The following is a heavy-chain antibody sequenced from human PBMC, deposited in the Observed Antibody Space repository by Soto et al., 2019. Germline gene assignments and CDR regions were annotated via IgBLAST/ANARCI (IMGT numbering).Heavy chain of an antibody. J-gene: IGHJ3*01. V-gene: IGHV3-73*01. D-gene: IGHD2-8*01. CDR3: TILDAPGDRAFEL. Sequence: EVQLVESGGGLVQPGGSLKLSCAASGFTFSGSAIHWVRQAPGKGLEWVARIRDKGNNYAIAYAASVRGRFTISRDDSRNTAFLNTDSLNTEDPAVYYRTILDAPGDRAFELWGQGTMATVSS. CDR1: GFTFSGSA. CDR2: IRDKGNNYAI.